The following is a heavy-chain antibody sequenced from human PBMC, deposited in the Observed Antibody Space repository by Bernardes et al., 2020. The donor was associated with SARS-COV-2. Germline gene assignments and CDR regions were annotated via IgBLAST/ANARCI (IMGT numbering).Heavy chain of an antibody. D-gene: IGHD3-22*01. Sequence: SETLSLTCTVSGGSISSSSYYWGWIRQPPGKGLEWIGSIYYSGSTYYNPSLKSRVTISVDTSKNQFSLKLSSVTAADTAVYYCARHPSSGYGPYGMDVWGQGTTVTVSS. CDR2: IYYSGST. J-gene: IGHJ6*02. V-gene: IGHV4-39*01. CDR3: ARHPSSGYGPYGMDV. CDR1: GGSISSSSYY.